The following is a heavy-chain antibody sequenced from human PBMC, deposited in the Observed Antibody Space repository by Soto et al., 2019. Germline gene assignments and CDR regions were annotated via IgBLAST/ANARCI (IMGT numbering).Heavy chain of an antibody. CDR3: ARTSQVYDFWSGFQGWFAP. J-gene: IGHJ5*02. D-gene: IGHD3-3*01. CDR2: IYYSGST. CDR1: GGSISSSSYY. Sequence: QLQLQESGPGLVKPSETLSLTCIVSGGSISSSSYYWGWIRQPPGKGLEWIGSIYYSGSTYYNLSLKSRVTISVDTSKNQFSLKLSSVTAADTAVYYCARTSQVYDFWSGFQGWFAPWGQGTLVTVSS. V-gene: IGHV4-39*01.